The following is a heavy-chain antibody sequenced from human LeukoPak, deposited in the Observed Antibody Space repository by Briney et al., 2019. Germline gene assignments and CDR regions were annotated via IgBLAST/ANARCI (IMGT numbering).Heavy chain of an antibody. V-gene: IGHV1-18*01. Sequence: GASVRVSCRASGYTFTIYGISWVRQAPGQGLEGMGWISAYNGNTNYAQKLQGRFTMTTDASTSTAYMELRSLRSDDTAVYYCARVDPTGPPKWELLSRNELQIDYWGQGTLVTVSS. CDR3: ARVDPTGPPKWELLSRNELQIDY. J-gene: IGHJ4*02. CDR2: ISAYNGNT. D-gene: IGHD1-26*01. CDR1: GYTFTIYG.